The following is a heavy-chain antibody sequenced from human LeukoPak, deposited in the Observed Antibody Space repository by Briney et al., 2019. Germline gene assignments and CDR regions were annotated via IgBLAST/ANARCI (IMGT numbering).Heavy chain of an antibody. CDR2: IYYSGST. Sequence: SQTLSLTCTVSGGSITSGGYYWSWIRQLPGKGLEWIGYIYYSGSTYYNPSLKSRVTISIDTSKNQFSLKLSSVTAADTAVYYCARNRVRGTITYAGFDPWGQGTLVTVSS. CDR3: ARNRVRGTITYAGFDP. J-gene: IGHJ5*02. D-gene: IGHD3-10*01. CDR1: GGSITSGGYY. V-gene: IGHV4-31*03.